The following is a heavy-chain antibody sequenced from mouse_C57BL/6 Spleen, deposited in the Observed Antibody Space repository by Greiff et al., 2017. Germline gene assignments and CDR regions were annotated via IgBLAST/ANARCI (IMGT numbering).Heavy chain of an antibody. D-gene: IGHD1-2*01. J-gene: IGHJ2*01. Sequence: QVQLQQPGAELVMPGASVKLSCKASGYTFTSYWMHWVKQRPGQGLEWIGEIDPSDSYTNYNQKFKGKSTLTVDKSSSTAYMQLSRLTSEDSAVYYCARQITTARYYFDYWGQGTTLAVSS. V-gene: IGHV1-69*01. CDR1: GYTFTSYW. CDR3: ARQITTARYYFDY. CDR2: IDPSDSYT.